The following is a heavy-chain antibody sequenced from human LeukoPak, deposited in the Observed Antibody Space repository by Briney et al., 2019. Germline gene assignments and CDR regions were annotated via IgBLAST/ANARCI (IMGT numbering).Heavy chain of an antibody. D-gene: IGHD3-10*01. J-gene: IGHJ6*03. CDR1: GGSFSGYY. Sequence: SETLSLTCAVYGGSFSGYYWNWIRQPPGKGLEWIGEINHSGSTNYNPSLKSRVTISVDTSKNQFSLRLTSVTAAATAVYYCARRFGRKFGERFYYYHYMDVWGKGTTVTISS. CDR3: ARRFGRKFGERFYYYHYMDV. V-gene: IGHV4-34*01. CDR2: INHSGST.